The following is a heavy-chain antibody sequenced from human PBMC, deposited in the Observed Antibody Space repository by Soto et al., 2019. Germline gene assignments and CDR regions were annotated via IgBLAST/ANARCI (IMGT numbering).Heavy chain of an antibody. CDR2: INHVGGT. V-gene: IGHV4-34*01. D-gene: IGHD3-16*01. Sequence: PETLSLTCAVYGGFLSESYWTWIRQPPGKGLEWIGEINHVGGTNYNPSLKSRVTMSVDTSQNQFSLRLISVTAADTAMYFCVRIRYQLPSSVLWLDPLGQSTPLT. J-gene: IGHJ5*02. CDR1: GGFLSESY. CDR3: VRIRYQLPSSVLWLDP.